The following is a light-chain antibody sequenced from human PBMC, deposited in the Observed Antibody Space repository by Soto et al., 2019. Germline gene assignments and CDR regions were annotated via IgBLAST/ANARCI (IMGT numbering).Light chain of an antibody. CDR3: QQYNIWPWT. CDR2: GAS. J-gene: IGKJ1*01. Sequence: EIVITQSPATLSVSPGERATLSCRASQSISSDLAWYQQKPGQAPRLLIYGASTWATGIPARFSGSGSGTEFTLTISSLQSEDFAVYYCQQYNIWPWTFGQGTKV. CDR1: QSISSD. V-gene: IGKV3-15*01.